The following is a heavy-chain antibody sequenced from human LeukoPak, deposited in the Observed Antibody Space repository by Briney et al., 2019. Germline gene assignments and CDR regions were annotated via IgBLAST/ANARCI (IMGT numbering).Heavy chain of an antibody. Sequence: SETLSLTCTVSGGSISSYFWSWIRQPPGKGLEWIGYIYYSGSTNYNPSLKSRVTISVDTSKNQFSLKLSSVTAADTAVYYCARAYSSGWYYFDYWGQGTLVTVSS. CDR3: ARAYSSGWYYFDY. CDR1: GGSISSYF. CDR2: IYYSGST. V-gene: IGHV4-59*01. J-gene: IGHJ4*02. D-gene: IGHD6-19*01.